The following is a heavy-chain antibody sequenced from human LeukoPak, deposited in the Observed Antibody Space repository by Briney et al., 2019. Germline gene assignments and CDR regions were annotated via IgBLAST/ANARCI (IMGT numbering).Heavy chain of an antibody. D-gene: IGHD2-2*01. Sequence: SETLSLTCTVSGGSISSSSYYWGWIRQPPGKGLEWIGSIYYSGSTYYNPSLKSRVTISVDTSKNQFSLKLSSVTAADTAVYYCAKDPYMYCSTTSCYQDYWGQGTLVTVSS. J-gene: IGHJ4*02. CDR3: AKDPYMYCSTTSCYQDY. CDR1: GGSISSSSYY. CDR2: IYYSGST. V-gene: IGHV4-39*07.